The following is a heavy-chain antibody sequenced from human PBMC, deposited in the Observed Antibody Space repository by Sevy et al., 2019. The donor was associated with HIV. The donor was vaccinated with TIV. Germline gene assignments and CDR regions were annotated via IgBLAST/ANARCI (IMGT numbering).Heavy chain of an antibody. CDR3: ARDDTRILYAKSPVGAFDI. CDR1: GFTFSSYA. Sequence: GGSLRLSCAASGFTFSSYAMHWVRQAPGKGLEWVAVISYDGSNKYYADSVKGRFTISRDNSKNTLYLQMNSLRAEDTAVYYSARDDTRILYAKSPVGAFDIWGQGTMVTVSS. V-gene: IGHV3-30*04. CDR2: ISYDGSNK. J-gene: IGHJ3*02. D-gene: IGHD2-8*01.